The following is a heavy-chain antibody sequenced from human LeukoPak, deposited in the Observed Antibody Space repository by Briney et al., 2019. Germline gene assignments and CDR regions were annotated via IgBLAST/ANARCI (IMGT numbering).Heavy chain of an antibody. CDR1: GFTFSSYS. Sequence: PEGSLRLSCVASGFTFSSYSMNWVRQGPGKGLEWISYISSGGRTVYYADSVKGRVTISRDNGKNSLSLQVSGLRVEDTAVYYCARDLSRDFWSGFPYYMDVWGKGTTVTVSS. J-gene: IGHJ6*03. V-gene: IGHV3-48*01. CDR3: ARDLSRDFWSGFPYYMDV. D-gene: IGHD3-3*01. CDR2: ISSGGRTV.